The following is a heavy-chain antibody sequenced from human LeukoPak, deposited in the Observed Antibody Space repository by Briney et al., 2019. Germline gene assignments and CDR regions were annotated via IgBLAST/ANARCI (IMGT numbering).Heavy chain of an antibody. Sequence: ASVKVSCKATSRISWVRQAPGQGLEWMGWIGTYGGDTYYAQKFQGRITVTTDTSTSTVYMELRNLRSDDTAEYYCARDLWNFYDDSGYNRGFDSWGQGTLVTVSS. V-gene: IGHV1-18*01. D-gene: IGHD3-22*01. CDR2: IGTYGGDT. CDR1: TSR. J-gene: IGHJ5*01. CDR3: ARDLWNFYDDSGYNRGFDS.